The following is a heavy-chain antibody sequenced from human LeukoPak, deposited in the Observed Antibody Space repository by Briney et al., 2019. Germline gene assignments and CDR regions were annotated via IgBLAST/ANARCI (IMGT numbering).Heavy chain of an antibody. CDR2: INTDGSTT. CDR1: GFTFIRNW. J-gene: IGHJ4*02. V-gene: IGHV3-74*01. Sequence: PGGSLRLSCVASGFTFIRNWLHWVRQVPGKGLVWVSRINTDGSTTNYADSVKGRFTISRDNTKNTLYLQMNSLRAADSAVYFCTRGYNTASLDWGQGTRITVAS. CDR3: TRGYNTASLD. D-gene: IGHD5-18*01.